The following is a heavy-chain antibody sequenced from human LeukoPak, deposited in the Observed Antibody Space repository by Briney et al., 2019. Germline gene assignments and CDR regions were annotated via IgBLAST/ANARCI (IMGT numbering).Heavy chain of an antibody. J-gene: IGHJ4*02. D-gene: IGHD3-10*01. Sequence: SETLSLTCTVSGGSISSSSYYWGWIRQPPGKGLEWIGSIYYSGSTYYNPSLKSRVTISVDTSKNQFSLKLSSVTAADTAVYYCARDSSGSGSFGYWGQGTLVTVSS. V-gene: IGHV4-39*07. CDR1: GGSISSSSYY. CDR3: ARDSSGSGSFGY. CDR2: IYYSGST.